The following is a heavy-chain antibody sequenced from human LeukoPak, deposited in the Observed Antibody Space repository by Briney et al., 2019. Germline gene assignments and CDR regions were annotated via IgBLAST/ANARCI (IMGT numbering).Heavy chain of an antibody. Sequence: SETLSLTCAVYGGSISSYYWSWIRQPPGKGLEWIGYIYYSGSTNYNPSLKSRVTISVDTSKNQFSLKLSSVTAADTAVYYCARHYADDAFDIWGQGTMVTVSS. D-gene: IGHD3-16*01. CDR3: ARHYADDAFDI. V-gene: IGHV4-59*08. J-gene: IGHJ3*02. CDR2: IYYSGST. CDR1: GGSISSYY.